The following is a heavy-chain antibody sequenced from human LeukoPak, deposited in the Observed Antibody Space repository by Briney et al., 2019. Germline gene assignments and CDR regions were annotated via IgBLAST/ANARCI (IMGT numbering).Heavy chain of an antibody. CDR1: GGSISSSSYY. CDR3: ARDSSGTLSGGGWFDP. D-gene: IGHD6-19*01. V-gene: IGHV4-39*07. J-gene: IGHJ5*02. CDR2: IYYSGST. Sequence: SETLSLTCTVSGGSISSSSYYWGWIRQPPGKGLEWIGSIYYSGSTYYNPSLKSRVTISVDTSKNQFSLKLSSVTAADTAVYYCARDSSGTLSGGGWFDPWGQGTLVTVSS.